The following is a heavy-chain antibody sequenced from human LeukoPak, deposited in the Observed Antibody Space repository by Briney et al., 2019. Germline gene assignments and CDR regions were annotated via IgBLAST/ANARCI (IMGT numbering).Heavy chain of an antibody. Sequence: GGSLRLSCAASGFTFSSNYMSWVRQAPGKGLEWVSVIYSGGSTYYADSVKGRFTISRDNSKNTLYLQMNSLRAEDTAVYYCARPMGGDTMIKWGQGTLVTVSS. CDR1: GFTFSSNY. CDR3: ARPMGGDTMIK. CDR2: IYSGGST. J-gene: IGHJ4*02. D-gene: IGHD3-22*01. V-gene: IGHV3-53*01.